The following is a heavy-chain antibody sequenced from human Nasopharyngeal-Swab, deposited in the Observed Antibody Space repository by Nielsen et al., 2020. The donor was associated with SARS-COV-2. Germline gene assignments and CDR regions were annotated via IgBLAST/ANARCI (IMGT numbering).Heavy chain of an antibody. V-gene: IGHV4-39*01. D-gene: IGHD2-21*01. CDR1: GGSISSYKYY. Sequence: SETLSLTCTVSGGSISSYKYYWGWIRQPQGKGLEWIGSIFYSGSTYYNPSLKSRVTVSVDTSKNQFSLNLSSVTAADTALYYCARHGVPGVVVVAATDYWGHGTLVTVSS. CDR3: ARHGVPGVVVVAATDY. CDR2: IFYSGST. J-gene: IGHJ4*01.